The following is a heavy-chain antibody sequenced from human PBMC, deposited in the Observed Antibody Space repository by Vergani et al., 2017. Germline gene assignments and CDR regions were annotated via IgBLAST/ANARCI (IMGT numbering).Heavy chain of an antibody. Sequence: QVQLVQSGAEVKKPGASVKVSCKASGYTFTSYYMHWVRQAPGQGLEWMGIINPSGGSTSYAQKFQGRVTMTRDTSTSTVYMELSSLRSEDTAVYYCARGGRGAVAGFYWFDPWGQGTLVTVSS. V-gene: IGHV1-46*01. D-gene: IGHD6-19*01. CDR2: INPSGGST. J-gene: IGHJ5*02. CDR1: GYTFTSYY. CDR3: ARGGRGAVAGFYWFDP.